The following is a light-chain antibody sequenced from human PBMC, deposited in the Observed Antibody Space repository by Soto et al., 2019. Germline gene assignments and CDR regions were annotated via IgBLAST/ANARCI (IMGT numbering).Light chain of an antibody. CDR1: QSISRW. Sequence: DIQMTQSPSTLYAYVGDRVTITCRACQSISRWLAWYQQKPGKAPNLLIYKASSLKSGVPSRFNGSGSGTEFTLTISSLQPDDFAAYYCQQYNSYSSFGGGTKVDIK. J-gene: IGKJ4*01. V-gene: IGKV1-5*03. CDR2: KAS. CDR3: QQYNSYSS.